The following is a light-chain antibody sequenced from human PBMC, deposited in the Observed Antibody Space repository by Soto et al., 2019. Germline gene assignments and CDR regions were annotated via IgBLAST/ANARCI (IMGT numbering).Light chain of an antibody. CDR2: EVS. CDR1: SSDVGGYNY. CDR3: SSYTSSSTLEV. J-gene: IGLJ1*01. Sequence: QSVLTQPASVSGSPGQSITISCTGTSSDVGGYNYVSWYQQHPGKAPKLMIYEVSNRPSGVSNRFSGSKSGNTASLTISGLQAEDEADYYCSSYTSSSTLEVFGTGTQRTVL. V-gene: IGLV2-14*01.